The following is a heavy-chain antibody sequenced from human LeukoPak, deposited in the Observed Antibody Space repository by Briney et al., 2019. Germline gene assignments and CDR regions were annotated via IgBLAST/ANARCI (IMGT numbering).Heavy chain of an antibody. J-gene: IGHJ2*01. Sequence: SETLSLTCSVSGGSMFSYYWNWIRQPPGKGLEWIGYINSSGITNYNPSLRSRGTISVATSRNQFSLRLTSVTAEDTAIYYCARRAYYDSSGFHPTSGYFDLWGRGTLVTVSS. D-gene: IGHD3-16*01. V-gene: IGHV4-4*08. CDR1: GGSMFSYY. CDR3: ARRAYYDSSGFHPTSGYFDL. CDR2: INSSGIT.